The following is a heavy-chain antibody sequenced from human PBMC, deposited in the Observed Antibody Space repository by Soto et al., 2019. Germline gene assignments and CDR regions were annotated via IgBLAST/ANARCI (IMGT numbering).Heavy chain of an antibody. CDR1: GYTLTELS. CDR2: FDPEDGET. D-gene: IGHD2-8*02. J-gene: IGHJ4*02. V-gene: IGHV1-24*01. CDR3: ATAPFGWSILDYFAY. Sequence: ASVKVSCKVSGYTLTELSMHWVRQAPGKGLEWMGGFDPEDGETIYAQKFQGRVTMTEDTSTDTAYMELSSLRSEDTAVYYCATAPFGWSILDYFAYWGQGTLVTVSS.